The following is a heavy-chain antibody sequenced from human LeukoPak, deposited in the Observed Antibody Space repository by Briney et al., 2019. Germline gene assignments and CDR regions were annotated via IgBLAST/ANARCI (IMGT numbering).Heavy chain of an antibody. CDR2: ISGSGGST. CDR3: AKGMVRGVILGSFDY. CDR1: GFTFSSYA. V-gene: IGHV3-23*01. J-gene: IGHJ4*02. D-gene: IGHD3-10*01. Sequence: GGSLRLSCAASGFTFSSYAMSWVRQAPGKGLEWVSAISGSGGSTYYADSVKGRFTISRDNSKNTLYLQMNSLRAEDTAVYYCAKGMVRGVILGSFDYWGQGTLVTVSS.